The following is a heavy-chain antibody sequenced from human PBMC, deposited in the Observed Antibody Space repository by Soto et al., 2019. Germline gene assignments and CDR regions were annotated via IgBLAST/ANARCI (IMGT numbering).Heavy chain of an antibody. V-gene: IGHV3-23*01. CDR2: ISDSGDRT. D-gene: IGHD3-16*02. CDR1: GFTLSMSA. J-gene: IGHJ3*01. CDR3: AKDRGIIVKAGDAFDV. Sequence: GGSLRLSCASSGFTLSMSAVDGGRQAPGKGLEWVSYISDSGDRTYYADSVKGRFTISRDRSKNTVSLQMDSLRAEDTAVYYCAKDRGIIVKAGDAFDVWGQGTKVTVSS.